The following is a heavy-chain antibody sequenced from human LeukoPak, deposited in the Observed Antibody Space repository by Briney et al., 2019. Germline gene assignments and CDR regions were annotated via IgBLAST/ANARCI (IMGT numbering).Heavy chain of an antibody. D-gene: IGHD2-8*01. V-gene: IGHV4-59*01. CDR1: GGSISTYY. CDR2: IYYSGST. CDR3: ARSGTKTNGFDY. J-gene: IGHJ4*02. Sequence: SETLSLTCTVSGGSISTYYWSWIRQPPGRGLEWIGYIYYSGSTNYSPSLQSRVTISVDTSRNQFSLRLSSVTAADTAMYYCARSGTKTNGFDYWGQGTLVTVSS.